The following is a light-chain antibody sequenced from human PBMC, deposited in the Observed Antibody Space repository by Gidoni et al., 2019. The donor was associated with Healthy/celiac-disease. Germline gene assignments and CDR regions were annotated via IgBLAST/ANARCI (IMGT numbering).Light chain of an antibody. CDR1: QDISKC. CDR2: DAS. J-gene: IGKJ3*01. V-gene: IGKV1-33*01. Sequence: DIQMTQFPSSLSASVGDRVTITCQASQDISKCLNWYQQKPGKAPRFLISDASNLQPGVPSRFSGSGSGTYFTFTINSLQPEDIATYYCQQYDDLSFTFGPGTKVEIK. CDR3: QQYDDLSFT.